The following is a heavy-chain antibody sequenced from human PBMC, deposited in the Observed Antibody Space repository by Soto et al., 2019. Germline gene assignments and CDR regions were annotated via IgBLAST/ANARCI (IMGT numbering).Heavy chain of an antibody. J-gene: IGHJ3*01. CDR1: GYTFTRSG. D-gene: IGHD3-3*01. Sequence: ASGKVSCKASGYTFTRSGISWVRQAPGRGLEWMGWISAYNGNTNYAQKLQGRVTMTTDTSTSTAYMELRSLRSDDTAVYYCARDPGAFGVLNFPSHAFDFWGQGTMVTVSS. V-gene: IGHV1-18*01. CDR3: ARDPGAFGVLNFPSHAFDF. CDR2: ISAYNGNT.